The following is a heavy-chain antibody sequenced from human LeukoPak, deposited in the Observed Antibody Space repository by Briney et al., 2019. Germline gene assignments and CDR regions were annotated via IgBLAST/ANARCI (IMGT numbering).Heavy chain of an antibody. CDR3: ARLATGYCSGGSCGESYYYYYMDV. CDR1: GGSISSNSYY. D-gene: IGHD2-15*01. J-gene: IGHJ6*03. Sequence: TSETLSLTCTVSGGSISSNSYYWGWIRQPPGKGLEWIGSLYYSGNNYYNPSLKSRVTISVDTSKNQFSLKLSSVTAADTAVYYCARLATGYCSGGSCGESYYYYYMDVWGKGTTVTVSS. CDR2: LYYSGNN. V-gene: IGHV4-39*01.